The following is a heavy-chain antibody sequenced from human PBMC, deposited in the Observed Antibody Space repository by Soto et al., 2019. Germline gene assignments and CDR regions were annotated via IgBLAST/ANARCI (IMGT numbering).Heavy chain of an antibody. V-gene: IGHV4-59*01. CDR3: ARGEDAFFYYGLDV. Sequence: SETLSLTCTVSGGPITSSYWSWIRRPPGKGLEWIAYIYDTGISGYTPSTSYNPSLKSRVTMSVDTSKSQFSLKSTSVTAADTAVYYCARGEDAFFYYGLDVWGQGITVTVSS. J-gene: IGHJ6*02. CDR2: IYDTGISGYTPST. CDR1: GGPITSSY.